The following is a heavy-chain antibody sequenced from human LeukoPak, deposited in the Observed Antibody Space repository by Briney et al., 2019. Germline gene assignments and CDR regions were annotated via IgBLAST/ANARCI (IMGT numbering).Heavy chain of an antibody. CDR3: ARRAGGYSHPYDY. Sequence: GGSLRRSCAVSGFTVSGNYMSWVRQAPGKGLEWVSLIYSGGTTYYADSVKGRFTISRDNSKNTLYLQMNSLRAEDTAVYYCARRAGGYSHPYDYWGQGTLVTVSS. D-gene: IGHD4-23*01. CDR2: IYSGGTT. V-gene: IGHV3-53*01. CDR1: GFTVSGNY. J-gene: IGHJ4*02.